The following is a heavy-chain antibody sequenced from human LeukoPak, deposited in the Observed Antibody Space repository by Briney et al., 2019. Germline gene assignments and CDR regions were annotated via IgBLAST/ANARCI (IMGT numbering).Heavy chain of an antibody. CDR2: MNQDGSGT. CDR1: GFTLSSNW. V-gene: IGHV3-74*01. J-gene: IGHJ4*02. CDR3: ATVFDY. Sequence: PGGSLRLSCAVSGFTLSSNWMHWVRQAQGKGLEWVSRMNQDGSGTSYADSVKGRFTISRDNAKNTVYLQMNSMRAEDSAMYYCATVFDYWGQGTLVTVSS.